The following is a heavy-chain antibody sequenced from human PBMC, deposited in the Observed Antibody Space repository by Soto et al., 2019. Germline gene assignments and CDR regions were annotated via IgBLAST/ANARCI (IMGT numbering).Heavy chain of an antibody. D-gene: IGHD3-22*01. V-gene: IGHV3-49*03. CDR1: VFTFVDYA. CDR3: TRAPITMIVVAPDY. Sequence: GWSLRLSCTSSVFTFVDYAMSWFRQAPGKGLEWVGFIRSKAYGGTTEYAASVKGRFTISRDDSKSIAYLQMNSLKTEDTAVYYCTRAPITMIVVAPDYWGQGTLVTVSS. J-gene: IGHJ4*02. CDR2: IRSKAYGGTT.